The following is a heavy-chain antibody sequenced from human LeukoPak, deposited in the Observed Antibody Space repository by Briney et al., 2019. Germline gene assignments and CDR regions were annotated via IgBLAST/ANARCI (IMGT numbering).Heavy chain of an antibody. CDR3: ARGRFYYMDV. V-gene: IGHV4-59*12. Sequence: SETLSLTCTVSGGSISSYYWSWIRQPPGKGLEWIGYIYHSGSTNYNPSLKSRVTISVDTSKNQFSLKLSSVTAADTAVYYCARGRFYYMDVWGKGTTVTVSS. CDR2: IYHSGST. CDR1: GGSISSYY. J-gene: IGHJ6*03.